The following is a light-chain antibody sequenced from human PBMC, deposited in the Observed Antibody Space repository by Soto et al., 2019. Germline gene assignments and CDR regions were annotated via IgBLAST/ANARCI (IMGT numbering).Light chain of an antibody. CDR1: QSVSSN. J-gene: IGKJ4*01. CDR3: QQYDNWPSVT. CDR2: GAS. Sequence: EIVMTQSPATLSVSPGERATLSCRASQSVSSNLAWYQQKPGQAPRLLIYGASTRATGIPATFSGSGSGTEFTLTISSLQSEDFAIYYCQQYDNWPSVTFGGGTKVDTK. V-gene: IGKV3-15*01.